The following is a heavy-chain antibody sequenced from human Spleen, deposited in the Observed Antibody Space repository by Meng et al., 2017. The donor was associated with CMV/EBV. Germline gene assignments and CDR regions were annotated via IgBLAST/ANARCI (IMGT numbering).Heavy chain of an antibody. D-gene: IGHD1-26*01. Sequence: SETLSLTCTVSGGSISSYYWSWIRQPPGKGLEWIGYIYYSGSTNYNPSLKSRVTISVDTSKNQSPLELSSVTAADTAVYYCARGELDPDYWGQGTLVTVSS. CDR1: GGSISSYY. CDR3: ARGELDPDY. V-gene: IGHV4-59*01. J-gene: IGHJ4*02. CDR2: IYYSGST.